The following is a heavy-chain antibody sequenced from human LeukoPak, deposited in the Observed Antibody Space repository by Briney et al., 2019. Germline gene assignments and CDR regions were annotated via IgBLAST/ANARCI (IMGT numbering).Heavy chain of an antibody. Sequence: SETLSLTCNVSGGSISTTTNSWGWAWIRQRPTKGLEWIGSIYYGGSPYYTSSLKSRVTISVDTSKNQFSLKLTSLTAADTAVYYCARRPIVGSTGFYFDPWGPGTLVTVSS. CDR3: ARRPIVGSTGFYFDP. J-gene: IGHJ5*02. CDR2: IYYGGSP. D-gene: IGHD1-26*01. CDR1: GGSISTTTNS. V-gene: IGHV4-39*01.